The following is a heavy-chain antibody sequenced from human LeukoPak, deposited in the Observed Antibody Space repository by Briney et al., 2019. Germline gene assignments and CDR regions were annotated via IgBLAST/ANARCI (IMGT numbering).Heavy chain of an antibody. J-gene: IGHJ4*02. CDR2: IKSDGST. CDR1: GFTFSNSW. Sequence: AGGSLRLSCAASGFTFSNSWMHWVRQAPGKGLVWVSIIKSDGSTIYADSVKGRFTISRDNAKSTIYLQMNSLRAEDTAVYYCARDYYYSVDYRGQGTPVTVSS. CDR3: ARDYYYSVDY. D-gene: IGHD3-22*01. V-gene: IGHV3-74*01.